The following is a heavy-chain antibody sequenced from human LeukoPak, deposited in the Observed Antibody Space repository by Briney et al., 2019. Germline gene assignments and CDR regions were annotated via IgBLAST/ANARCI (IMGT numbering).Heavy chain of an antibody. CDR3: ARDRYDSVYNWFDP. D-gene: IGHD3-22*01. CDR1: DGSISSYS. Sequence: SETLSLTCTVSDGSISSYSWSWIRQPAGKGLEWIWRIYSSGSTNYNPSLKSRVTMSVDTSKNQFSLKLSSVTAADTAVYYCARDRYDSVYNWFDPWGQGTLVTVSS. V-gene: IGHV4-4*07. J-gene: IGHJ5*02. CDR2: IYSSGST.